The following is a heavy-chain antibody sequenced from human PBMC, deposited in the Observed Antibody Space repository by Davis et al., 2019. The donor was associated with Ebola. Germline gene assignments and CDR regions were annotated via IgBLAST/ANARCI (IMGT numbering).Heavy chain of an antibody. J-gene: IGHJ6*02. CDR3: ASGDGRGNSYDMDV. D-gene: IGHD4-23*01. CDR2: IKQDGGEK. Sequence: GESLKISCAASGFIFSYYWMSWVRQAPGKGPEWVAIIKQDGGEKYYVDSVKGRFTISRDNAKNSLFLQMNSLRADDTALYYCASGDGRGNSYDMDVWGQGTTVIVSS. CDR1: GFIFSYYW. V-gene: IGHV3-7*03.